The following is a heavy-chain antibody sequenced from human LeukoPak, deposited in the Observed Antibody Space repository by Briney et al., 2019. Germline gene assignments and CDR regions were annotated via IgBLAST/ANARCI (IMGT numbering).Heavy chain of an antibody. CDR1: GFPFDDYA. CDR2: ISWSTAST. CDR3: TKSGRKYFPVLGLDF. Sequence: GGSLRLSCAASGFPFDDYAMHWVRQAPGKGLEWVSAISWSTASTGYANSVKGRFTISSDSAKNSLYLQMDSLRVEDTAFHYCTKSGRKYFPVLGLDFWGQGTLVTVSS. J-gene: IGHJ4*02. V-gene: IGHV3-9*01. D-gene: IGHD1-14*01.